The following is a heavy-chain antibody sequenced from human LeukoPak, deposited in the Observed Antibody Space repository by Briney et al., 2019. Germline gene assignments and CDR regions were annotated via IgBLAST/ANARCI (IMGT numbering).Heavy chain of an antibody. CDR1: GGSISSSSYY. Sequence: PSETLSLTCTVSGGSISSSSYYWGWIRQPPGKGLEWIGSIYYSGSTYYNPSLKSRVTISVDTSKNQFSLKLSSVTAADTAVYYCARVRYFDWLLLPLGWFDPWGQGTLVTVSS. D-gene: IGHD3-9*01. V-gene: IGHV4-39*07. CDR3: ARVRYFDWLLLPLGWFDP. CDR2: IYYSGST. J-gene: IGHJ5*02.